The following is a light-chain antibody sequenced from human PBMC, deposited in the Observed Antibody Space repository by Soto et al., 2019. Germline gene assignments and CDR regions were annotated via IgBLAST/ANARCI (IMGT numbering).Light chain of an antibody. J-gene: IGKJ1*01. CDR1: QSINKW. CDR3: QQYFWYWT. V-gene: IGKV1-5*03. Sequence: DILLTQSPSTLSASVGDRVTISCRASQSINKWLAWYQHKPGKAPNLLIYEVSTLHSGVPSRFSGSGSGTEFTLTISSLQPDDFATYYCQQYFWYWTFGQGTKVDIK. CDR2: EVS.